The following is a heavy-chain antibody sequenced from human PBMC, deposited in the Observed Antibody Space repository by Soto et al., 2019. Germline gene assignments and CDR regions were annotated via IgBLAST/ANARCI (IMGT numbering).Heavy chain of an antibody. CDR3: ARGPTVTPYYYYMDV. Sequence: PSETLSLTCTVSGGSISSYSWSWIRQHPGKGLEWIGYIYYSGSTNYNPSLKSRVTISVDTSKNQFSLKLSSVTAADTAVYYCARGPTVTPYYYYMDVWGKGTTVTVSS. V-gene: IGHV4-59*01. J-gene: IGHJ6*03. CDR2: IYYSGST. D-gene: IGHD4-17*01. CDR1: GGSISSYS.